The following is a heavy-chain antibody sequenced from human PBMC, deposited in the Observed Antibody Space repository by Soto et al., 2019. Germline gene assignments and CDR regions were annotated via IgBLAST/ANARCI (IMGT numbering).Heavy chain of an antibody. V-gene: IGHV1-18*01. Sequence: QVQLVQSGAEVKEPGASVKVSCKASGYTFATYGISWVRQAPGQGLEWMGWISAYNGNTNYAEKLQGRLTMTTDTSTTTAYIELRSLRSDDTAVYYCAREQPPGHFYFGMDVWGQGTTVTVSS. D-gene: IGHD6-13*01. CDR2: ISAYNGNT. CDR1: GYTFATYG. J-gene: IGHJ6*02. CDR3: AREQPPGHFYFGMDV.